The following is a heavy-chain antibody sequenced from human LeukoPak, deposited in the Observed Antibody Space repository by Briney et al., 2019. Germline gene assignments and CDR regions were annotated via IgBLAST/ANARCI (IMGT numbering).Heavy chain of an antibody. J-gene: IGHJ4*02. Sequence: PGGSLRLSRAASGFTFGTFWMNWVRQAPGKGLEWVANITPDGGERNYVDSVKGRFTISRDNAKNSLYLQMNSLRAEDTAVYYCAREFYGLGSFVDYWGQGTLVTVSS. CDR2: ITPDGGER. CDR3: AREFYGLGSFVDY. V-gene: IGHV3-7*01. CDR1: GFTFGTFW. D-gene: IGHD3-10*01.